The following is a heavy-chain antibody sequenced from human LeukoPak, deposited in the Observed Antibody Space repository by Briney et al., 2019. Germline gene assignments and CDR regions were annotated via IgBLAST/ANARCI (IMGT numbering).Heavy chain of an antibody. CDR2: IQYSGST. J-gene: IGHJ5*02. CDR3: TRGDYYDGGGRNWFDP. V-gene: IGHV4-31*03. CDR1: GGSISSDVYY. D-gene: IGHD3-16*01. Sequence: SQTLSLTCTVSGGSISSDVYYWSWIRQHPGKALEWIGYIQYSGSTYYNPSRKSRLSISVDTSKDQFSLNLISVTAADTAMYYCTRGDYYDGGGRNWFDPWGQGTLVTVSS.